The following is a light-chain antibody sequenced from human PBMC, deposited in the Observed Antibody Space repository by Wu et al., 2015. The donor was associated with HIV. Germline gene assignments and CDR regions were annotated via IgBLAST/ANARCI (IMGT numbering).Light chain of an antibody. J-gene: IGKJ2*03. CDR3: QQYNNWPRS. Sequence: DIVLTQSPGTLSLSPGERATLSCRASQSVSSNYLAWYQQKPGQAPRLLIYGASGRATGIPDRFSGSGSGTDFTLIISRLEPEDFAVYYCQQYNNWPRSFGQGTKLEIK. CDR2: GAS. CDR1: QSVSSNY. V-gene: IGKV3-20*01.